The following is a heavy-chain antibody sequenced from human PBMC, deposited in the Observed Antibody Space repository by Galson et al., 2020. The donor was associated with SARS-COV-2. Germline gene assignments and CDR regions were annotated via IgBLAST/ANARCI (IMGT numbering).Heavy chain of an antibody. Sequence: GGSLRLSCAASGFTFSSYAMSWVRQAPGKGLEWVSGISGSGGSTYYADSVKGRFTISRDNSKNTLYLQMNSLRAEDTAVYYCAKDSYNWNLEDLDYWGPGTLLTVSS. CDR1: GFTFSSYA. D-gene: IGHD1-20*01. CDR2: ISGSGGST. J-gene: IGHJ4*02. CDR3: AKDSYNWNLEDLDY. V-gene: IGHV3-23*01.